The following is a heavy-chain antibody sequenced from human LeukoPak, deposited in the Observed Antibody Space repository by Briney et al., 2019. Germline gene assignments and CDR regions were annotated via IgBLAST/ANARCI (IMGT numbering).Heavy chain of an antibody. D-gene: IGHD1-26*01. CDR1: GFTSSSYA. CDR2: ISGSGAST. V-gene: IGHV3-23*01. J-gene: IGHJ3*02. Sequence: RGSLRLSCAASGFTSSSYAMSWVRQAPGKGLEWVSAISGSGASTYYADSVKGRFTISRDNCKNTLYLQMNSLRAEDTAVYYCARDSYRVGAFDIWGQGTMVTVSS. CDR3: ARDSYRVGAFDI.